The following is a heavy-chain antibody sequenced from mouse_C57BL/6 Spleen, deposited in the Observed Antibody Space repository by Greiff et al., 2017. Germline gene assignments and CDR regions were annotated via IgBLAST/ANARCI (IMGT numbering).Heavy chain of an antibody. Sequence: VQLQQPGAELVRPGSSVKLSCKASGYTFTSYWMHWVKQRPIQGLEWIGNIDPSDSETHYNQKFKDKATLTVDKSSSTDYMQLSSLTSEDSAVYYCARGDYGNPFAYWGQGTLVTVSA. D-gene: IGHD2-1*01. CDR2: IDPSDSET. CDR1: GYTFTSYW. J-gene: IGHJ3*01. CDR3: ARGDYGNPFAY. V-gene: IGHV1-52*01.